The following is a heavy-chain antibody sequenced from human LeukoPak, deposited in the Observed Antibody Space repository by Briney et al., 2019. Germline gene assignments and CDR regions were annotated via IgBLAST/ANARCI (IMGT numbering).Heavy chain of an antibody. CDR2: ISSSGSTI. CDR1: GFTFSSYE. V-gene: IGHV3-48*03. J-gene: IGHJ4*02. CDR3: ARRTQTTYYYGSGIVY. D-gene: IGHD3-10*01. Sequence: GGSLRLSCAASGFTFSSYEMNWVRQAPGKGLEWVSYISSSGSTIYYADSVKGRFTISRDNAKNSLYLQMNSLRAEDTAVYYCARRTQTTYYYGSGIVYWGQGTLVTVSS.